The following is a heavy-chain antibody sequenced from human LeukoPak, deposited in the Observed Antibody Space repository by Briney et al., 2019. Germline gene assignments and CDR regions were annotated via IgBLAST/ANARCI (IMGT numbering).Heavy chain of an antibody. J-gene: IGHJ5*02. CDR2: INPNSGGT. CDR3: ARPRVAAGTGNWFDP. D-gene: IGHD6-13*01. CDR1: GYTFTGYY. V-gene: IGHV1-2*02. Sequence: ASVKVSCKASGYTFTGYYMHWVRQAPGQGLEWMGWINPNSGGTNYAQKFQGRVTMTRDTSISTAYMELSRLRSDDTAVYYCARPRVAAGTGNWFDPWGQGTLVTVSS.